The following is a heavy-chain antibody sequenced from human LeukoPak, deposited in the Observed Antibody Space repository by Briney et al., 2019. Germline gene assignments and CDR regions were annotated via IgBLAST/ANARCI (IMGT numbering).Heavy chain of an antibody. V-gene: IGHV3-23*01. CDR3: AKETSSSFDY. CDR2: ISNSGGST. D-gene: IGHD6-6*01. J-gene: IGHJ4*02. CDR1: GFTFSSYA. Sequence: GGSLRLSCAASGFTFSSYAMNWVRQAPGKGLEWVSGISNSGGSTYYADSVKGRFTISRDNSKNTLYLQMNSLRAEDTAVYYCAKETSSSFDYWGQGTLVTVSS.